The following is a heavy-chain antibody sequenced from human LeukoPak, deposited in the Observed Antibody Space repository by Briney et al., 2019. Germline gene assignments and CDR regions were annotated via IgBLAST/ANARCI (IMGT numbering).Heavy chain of an antibody. V-gene: IGHV3-23*01. D-gene: IGHD4-17*01. CDR3: AKGGHDYGDYGGINYLDY. CDR2: ISGSGGST. CDR1: GFTFSSYA. J-gene: IGHJ4*02. Sequence: PGGSLRLSCAASGFTFSSYAMSWVRQAPGKGLEWVSAISGSGGSTYYADSVKGRFTISRDNSKNTLYLQMNSLRAEDTAVYYCAKGGHDYGDYGGINYLDYWGQGTLVTVSS.